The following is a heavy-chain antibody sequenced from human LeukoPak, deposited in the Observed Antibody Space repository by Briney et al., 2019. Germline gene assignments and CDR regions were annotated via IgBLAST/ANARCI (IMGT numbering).Heavy chain of an antibody. CDR1: GFTFSSYG. V-gene: IGHV3-30*18. CDR3: AKDRFDEYTHGAIDY. D-gene: IGHD5-18*01. J-gene: IGHJ4*02. CDR2: ISYDGSYK. Sequence: PGGSLRLSCAASGFTFSSYGMHWVRQAPGKGLEWVAVISYDGSYKYYPDSVKGRFTISRDNSKNTLYLQMNSLRAEDTAVYYCAKDRFDEYTHGAIDYWGQGTLVTVSS.